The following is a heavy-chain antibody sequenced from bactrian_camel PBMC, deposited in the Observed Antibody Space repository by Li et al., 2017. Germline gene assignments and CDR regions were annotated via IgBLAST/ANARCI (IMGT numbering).Heavy chain of an antibody. CDR3: AARSVGWCPLFEHWLGKRAYTPGGYFAN. D-gene: IGHD1*01. J-gene: IGHJ6*01. V-gene: IGHV3S57*01. CDR1: QRTFTSDDC. CDR2: IDSDGRT. Sequence: VQLVESGGGSVQAGGSLRLSCAYSQRTFTSDDCMAWFRQAPGKEEEGVASIDSDGRTNYADSVKGRFTISKDSAKNTLYLQMNRLKLEDTAMYYCAARSVGWCPLFEHWLGKRAYTPGGYFANWGQGTQVTVS.